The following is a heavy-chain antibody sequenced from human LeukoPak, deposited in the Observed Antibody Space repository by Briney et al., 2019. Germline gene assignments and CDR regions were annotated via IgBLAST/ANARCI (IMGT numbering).Heavy chain of an antibody. CDR2: ISFDGSNK. CDR1: GFTFSRYA. CDR3: ARAYGDY. D-gene: IGHD4-17*01. J-gene: IGHJ4*02. Sequence: GGSLRLSCAASGFTFSRYAMHWVRQAPGKGLEWVAVISFDGSNKYQVDSVKGRFTISRHNSKNALYLQMNSLRAEDTAVYYCARAYGDYWGQGTLVTVSS. V-gene: IGHV3-30*14.